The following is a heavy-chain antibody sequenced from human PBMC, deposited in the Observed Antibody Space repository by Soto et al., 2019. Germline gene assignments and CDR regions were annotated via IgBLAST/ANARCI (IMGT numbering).Heavy chain of an antibody. D-gene: IGHD3-3*01. J-gene: IGHJ4*02. CDR1: GFTFSSYW. V-gene: IGHV3-7*05. CDR3: ARDFWSGYYPPAFDY. CDR2: IKQDGSEK. Sequence: ESGGGLVQPGGSLRLSCAASGFTFSSYWMSWVRQAPGKGLEWVANIKQDGSEKYYVDSVKGRFTISRDNAKNSLYLQMNSLRAEDTAVYYCARDFWSGYYPPAFDYWGQGTLVTVSS.